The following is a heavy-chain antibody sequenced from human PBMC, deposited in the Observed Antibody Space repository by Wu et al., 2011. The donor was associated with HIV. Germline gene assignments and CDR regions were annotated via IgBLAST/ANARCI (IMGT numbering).Heavy chain of an antibody. CDR1: GGTFSSYA. V-gene: IGHV1-69*05. CDR2: IIPIFGTA. D-gene: IGHD2-15*01. Sequence: QVQLVQSGAEVKKPGSSVKVSCKASGGTFSSYAISWVRQAPGQGLEWMGGIIPIFGTANYAQKFQGRVTITTDESTSTAYMELSSLRSEDTAVYYCARDSGVGYCSGGSCYSNGMDVWGQGTTVTVSS. J-gene: IGHJ6*02. CDR3: ARDSGVGYCSGGSCYSNGMDV.